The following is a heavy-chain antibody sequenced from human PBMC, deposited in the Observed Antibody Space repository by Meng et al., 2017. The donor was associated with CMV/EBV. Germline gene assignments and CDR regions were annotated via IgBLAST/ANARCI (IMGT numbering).Heavy chain of an antibody. V-gene: IGHV3-23*03. Sequence: WAASGFTFSSYAMSWVRQAPGKGLEWVSVIYSGGSSTYYADSVKGRFTISRDNSKNTLYLQMNSLRAEDTAVYYCAKGKPSSSANFDYWGQGTLVTVSS. J-gene: IGHJ4*02. D-gene: IGHD6-6*01. CDR3: AKGKPSSSANFDY. CDR2: IYSGGSST. CDR1: GFTFSSYA.